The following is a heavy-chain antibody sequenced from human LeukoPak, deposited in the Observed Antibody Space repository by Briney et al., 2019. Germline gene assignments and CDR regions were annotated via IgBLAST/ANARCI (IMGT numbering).Heavy chain of an antibody. V-gene: IGHV5-51*01. J-gene: IGHJ4*02. CDR1: GYSFTSYW. Sequence: GESLKISCKGSGYSFTSYWIGWVRQMPGKGLEWMGIIYPGDSDTRYSPSFQGQVTISADKSISTAYLQWSSLKASDTAMYYCVRRKRGGDASVGPFDYWGQGTLVTVSS. CDR3: VRRKRGGDASVGPFDY. CDR2: IYPGDSDT. D-gene: IGHD2-21*02.